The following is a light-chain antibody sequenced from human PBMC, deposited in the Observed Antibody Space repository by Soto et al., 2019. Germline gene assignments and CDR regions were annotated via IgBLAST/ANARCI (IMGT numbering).Light chain of an antibody. CDR2: GAS. CDR3: QHYDHRPPFT. J-gene: IGKJ3*01. V-gene: IGKV1-33*01. Sequence: DIQMTQSPSSLSASVGDRVTITCQASQDIRKYLRWYQQKPGRAPKLLIYGASNLETGVPSRFSGSGYGSDFTLTISSLQPADVAPYSCQHYDHRPPFTFGPATKVAVK. CDR1: QDIRKY.